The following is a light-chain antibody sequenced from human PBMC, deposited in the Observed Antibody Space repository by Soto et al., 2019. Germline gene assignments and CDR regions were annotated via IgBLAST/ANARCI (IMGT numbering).Light chain of an antibody. CDR3: SSYTSSSALVV. CDR1: SSDVGGYNY. Sequence: QSALTQPASVSGSPGQSITISCTGTSSDVGGYNYVSWYQQHPGKAPKLMISDVSNRPSGVSNRFSGSKSGNTASLTISGLQTEHEADYYCSSYTSSSALVVFGGGTKLTVL. V-gene: IGLV2-14*01. CDR2: DVS. J-gene: IGLJ2*01.